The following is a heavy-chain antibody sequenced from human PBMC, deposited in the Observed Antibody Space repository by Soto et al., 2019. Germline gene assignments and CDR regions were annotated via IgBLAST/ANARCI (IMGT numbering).Heavy chain of an antibody. CDR3: ARDTVTTGWFDP. CDR2: INPSGGST. D-gene: IGHD4-4*01. Sequence: QVPLVQSGAEVQKPGASVKVSCKASGYTFTSSYMHWVRQAPGQGLEWMGIINPSGGSTSYAQKFQGSVTMTRDTSKSTVYMELSSLRSEDTAVYYCARDTVTTGWFDPWGQGTLVTVSS. V-gene: IGHV1-46*01. J-gene: IGHJ5*02. CDR1: GYTFTSSY.